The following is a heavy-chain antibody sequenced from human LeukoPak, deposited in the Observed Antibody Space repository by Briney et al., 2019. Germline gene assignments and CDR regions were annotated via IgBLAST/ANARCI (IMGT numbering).Heavy chain of an antibody. CDR1: GGSISSSSYY. Sequence: PSETLSHTCTVSGGSISSSSYYWGWIRQAPGKGLEWIGSIYYSGSTHYNPSLKSRVTISVDTSKNQFSLHLTSVTAADTAVYYCARGSAYYYDTSGPRFYYDYWGQGILVAISS. D-gene: IGHD3-22*01. J-gene: IGHJ4*02. CDR3: ARGSAYYYDTSGPRFYYDY. V-gene: IGHV4-39*07. CDR2: IYYSGST.